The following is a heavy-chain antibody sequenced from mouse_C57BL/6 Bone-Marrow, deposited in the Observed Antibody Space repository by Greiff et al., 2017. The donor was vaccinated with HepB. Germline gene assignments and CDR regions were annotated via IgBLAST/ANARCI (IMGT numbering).Heavy chain of an antibody. CDR3: ARVGFITTVVATDYFDY. D-gene: IGHD1-1*01. J-gene: IGHJ2*01. Sequence: DVKLVESGGGLVKPGGSLKLSCAASGFTFSSYTMSWVRQTPEKRLEWVATISGGGGNTYYPDSVKGRFTISRDNAKNTLYLQMSSLRSEDTALYYCARVGFITTVVATDYFDYWGQGTTLTVSS. CDR1: GFTFSSYT. V-gene: IGHV5-9*01. CDR2: ISGGGGNT.